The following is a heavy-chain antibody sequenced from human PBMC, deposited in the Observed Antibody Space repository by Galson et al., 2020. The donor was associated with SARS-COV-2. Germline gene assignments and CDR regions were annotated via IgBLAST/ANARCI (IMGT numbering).Heavy chain of an antibody. V-gene: IGHV3-30*03. CDR1: GFIFSDYA. Sequence: GESLKISCAASGFIFSDYAMHWVRQAPGKGLEWVAVNSYDGGNRQYADSVRGRFTIARDDYQSTLYLQMNSLRVEDTAVYYCARSNTVVTPDYYHGMDVWGQGTTVTVSS. CDR3: ARSNTVVTPDYYHGMDV. J-gene: IGHJ6*02. D-gene: IGHD2-15*01. CDR2: NSYDGGNR.